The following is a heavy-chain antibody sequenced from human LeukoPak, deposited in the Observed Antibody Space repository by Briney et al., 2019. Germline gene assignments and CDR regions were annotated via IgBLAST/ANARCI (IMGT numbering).Heavy chain of an antibody. J-gene: IGHJ4*02. CDR1: GFTFDDYA. CDR3: AKAELGVDTFFDY. CDR2: ISWNSGSI. D-gene: IGHD3-3*01. V-gene: IGHV3-9*01. Sequence: GGSLRLSCAASGFTFDDYAMHWVRQAPGRGLEWVSGISWNSGSIGYADSVKGRFTISRDNAKYSLYLQMNSLRAEDTALYYCAKAELGVDTFFDYWGQGTLVTVSS.